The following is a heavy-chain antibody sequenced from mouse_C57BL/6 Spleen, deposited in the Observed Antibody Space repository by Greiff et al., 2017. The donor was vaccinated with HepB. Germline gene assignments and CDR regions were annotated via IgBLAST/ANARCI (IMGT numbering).Heavy chain of an antibody. CDR3: ATLFDYGSSYRFAY. CDR2: IHPSDSDT. V-gene: IGHV1-74*01. J-gene: IGHJ3*01. D-gene: IGHD1-1*01. CDR1: GYTFTSYW. Sequence: QVQLQQPGAELVKPGASVKVSCKASGYTFTSYWMHWVKQRPGQGLEWIGRIHPSDSDTNYNQKFKGKATLTVDKSSSTAYMQLSSLTSEDSAVYYCATLFDYGSSYRFAYWGQGTLVTVSA.